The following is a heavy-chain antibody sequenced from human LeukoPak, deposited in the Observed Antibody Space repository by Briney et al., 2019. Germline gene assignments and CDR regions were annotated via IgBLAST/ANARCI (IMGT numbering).Heavy chain of an antibody. CDR2: IYHSGST. V-gene: IGHV4-38-2*01. Sequence: PSETLSLTCAVSGYSISSGYYWGWIRQPPGKGLEWIGSIYHSGSTYYNPSLKSRVTISVDTSKNQFSLKLSSVTAADTAVYYCARTRSRLGTLYYWGQGTLVTVSS. D-gene: IGHD3-16*01. CDR1: GYSISSGYY. CDR3: ARTRSRLGTLYY. J-gene: IGHJ4*02.